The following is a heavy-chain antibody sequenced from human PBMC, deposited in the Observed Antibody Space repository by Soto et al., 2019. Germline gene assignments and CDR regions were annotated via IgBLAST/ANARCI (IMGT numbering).Heavy chain of an antibody. D-gene: IGHD4-17*01. J-gene: IGHJ5*02. CDR3: ARQQTMTTVTTIWFDP. Sequence: SETLSLTCTVSGGSISSGGYYWSWIRQHPGKGLEWIGYIYYSGSTYYNPSLKSRVTISVDTSKNQFSLKLSSVTAADTAVYYCARQQTMTTVTTIWFDPWGQGTLVTVSS. V-gene: IGHV4-31*03. CDR2: IYYSGST. CDR1: GGSISSGGYY.